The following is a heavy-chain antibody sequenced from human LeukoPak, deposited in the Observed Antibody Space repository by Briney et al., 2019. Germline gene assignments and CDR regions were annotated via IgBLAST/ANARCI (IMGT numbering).Heavy chain of an antibody. Sequence: GESLKISCMGSGYKFPTYWIGWVRQMPGKGLEWMGIIYPDDSDTRYSPSFQGLVTISADKSISTAYLQWSSLKASDTAMYYCARHEGYCISSSCSDTFDIWGQGTMVAVSS. D-gene: IGHD2-2*01. CDR3: ARHEGYCISSSCSDTFDI. CDR2: IYPDDSDT. V-gene: IGHV5-51*01. CDR1: GYKFPTYW. J-gene: IGHJ3*02.